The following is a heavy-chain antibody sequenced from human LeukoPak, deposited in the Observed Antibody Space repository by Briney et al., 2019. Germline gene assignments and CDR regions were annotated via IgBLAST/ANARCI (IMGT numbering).Heavy chain of an antibody. J-gene: IGHJ1*01. D-gene: IGHD6-19*01. V-gene: IGHV4-59*01. Sequence: SETLSLTCTVSGGSISSYYWSWIRQPPGKGLEWIGYIYYSGGTNYNPSLKSRVTISVDTSKNQFSLKLSSVTAADTAVYYCARLDGSGWYQEANFQHWGQGTLVTVSS. CDR3: ARLDGSGWYQEANFQH. CDR1: GGSISSYY. CDR2: IYYSGGT.